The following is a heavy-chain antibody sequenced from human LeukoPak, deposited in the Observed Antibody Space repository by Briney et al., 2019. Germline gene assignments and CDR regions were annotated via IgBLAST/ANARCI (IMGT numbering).Heavy chain of an antibody. D-gene: IGHD3-16*02. J-gene: IGHJ4*02. CDR2: INPSGGST. V-gene: IGHV1-46*01. CDR3: ALLMITFGGVIGKFDY. CDR1: VYTSTSYY. Sequence: ASVKVSCQASVYTSTSYYMHWVRQAPGQGREWMGVINPSGGSTSYAQKFQGRVTMTRDTSTSTVYMELSSLRSDDTAVYYCALLMITFGGVIGKFDYWGQGTLVTVSS.